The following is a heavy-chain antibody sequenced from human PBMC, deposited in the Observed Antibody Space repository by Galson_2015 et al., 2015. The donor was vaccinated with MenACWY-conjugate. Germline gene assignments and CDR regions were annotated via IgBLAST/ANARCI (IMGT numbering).Heavy chain of an antibody. CDR3: ARHDRTAPARSGAFDI. Sequence: SETLSLTCTVSGGSISSSSYYWDWIRQPPGRGLEWIGTIYYSGSTYYNSSLKSRVTISVDTSKNQFSLSLSSVTAADTAMYYCARHDRTAPARSGAFDIWGRGTMVTVSS. CDR1: GGSISSSSYY. D-gene: IGHD2-2*01. CDR2: IYYSGST. J-gene: IGHJ3*02. V-gene: IGHV4-39*01.